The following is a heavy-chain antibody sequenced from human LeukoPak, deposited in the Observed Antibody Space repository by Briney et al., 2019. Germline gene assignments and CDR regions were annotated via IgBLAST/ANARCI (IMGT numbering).Heavy chain of an antibody. Sequence: GGSLRLSCAASAFTFDDYGMSWVRQAPGKGLEWVSGISWNGGSTAYADSAKGRFTISRDNAKNSLYLQMNSLRAEDTALYYCARSYDASGYYDVGAGYWGQGTLVTVSS. V-gene: IGHV3-20*04. D-gene: IGHD3-22*01. J-gene: IGHJ4*02. CDR1: AFTFDDYG. CDR3: ARSYDASGYYDVGAGY. CDR2: ISWNGGST.